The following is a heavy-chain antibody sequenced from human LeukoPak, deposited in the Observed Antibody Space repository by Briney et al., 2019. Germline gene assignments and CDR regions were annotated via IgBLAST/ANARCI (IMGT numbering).Heavy chain of an antibody. D-gene: IGHD3-22*01. CDR1: GFTFSSYG. V-gene: IGHV3-33*01. CDR3: ARDRDSSGYYPTEYFQH. J-gene: IGHJ1*01. CDR2: IWYDGSNK. Sequence: PGGSLRLSCAASGFTFSSYGMHWVRQAPGKGLEWVGVIWYDGSNKYYADSVKGRFTISSDNSKNTLYLQMNSLRAEDTAVYYCARDRDSSGYYPTEYFQHWGQGTLVTVSS.